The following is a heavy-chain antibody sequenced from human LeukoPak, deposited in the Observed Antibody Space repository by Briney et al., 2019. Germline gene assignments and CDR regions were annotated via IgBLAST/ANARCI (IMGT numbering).Heavy chain of an antibody. D-gene: IGHD3-9*01. Sequence: SETLSLTCTVSGGSISSGSYYWSWIRHPAGKGLEWIGRIYSSGSTNYNPSLKGRVTIPLDPSKNQFSLKLSSVTAADTAVYYGARQYSDILTGYHRGELYWYFDLWGRGTLVTVSS. CDR1: GGSISSGSYY. CDR3: ARQYSDILTGYHRGELYWYFDL. V-gene: IGHV4-61*02. CDR2: IYSSGST. J-gene: IGHJ2*01.